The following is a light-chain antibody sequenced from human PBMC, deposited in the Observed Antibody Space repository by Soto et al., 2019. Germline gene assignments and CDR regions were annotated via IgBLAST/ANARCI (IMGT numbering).Light chain of an antibody. CDR2: DVS. V-gene: IGLV2-14*01. J-gene: IGLJ2*01. CDR3: SSYTSSVEGV. CDR1: SSDVGGYNY. Sequence: QSALTQPASVSGSPGQSITISCTGTSSDVGGYNYVSWYQQHPGKAPKLMIYDVSNRPSGVSNRFSGSKSGNTASLTISGLQAEDEADYYCSSYTSSVEGVFGGGTKLT.